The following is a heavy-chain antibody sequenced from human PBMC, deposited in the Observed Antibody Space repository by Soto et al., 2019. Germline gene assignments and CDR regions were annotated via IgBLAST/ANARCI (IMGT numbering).Heavy chain of an antibody. CDR2: ISSSGSTI. D-gene: IGHD3-22*01. V-gene: IGHV3-11*01. Sequence: GGYLRLSCAASLFTFSDYYMSWIRQAPGKGLEWVSYISSSGSTIYYADSVKGRFTISRDNAKNSLYLQMNSLGAEDTAVYYCARETYYYDSSGYYRGAFFDYWGQGTLVTVSS. CDR1: LFTFSDYY. J-gene: IGHJ4*02. CDR3: ARETYYYDSSGYYRGAFFDY.